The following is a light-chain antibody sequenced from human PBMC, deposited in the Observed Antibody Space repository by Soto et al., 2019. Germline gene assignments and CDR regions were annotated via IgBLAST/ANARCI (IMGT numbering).Light chain of an antibody. CDR2: KAA. Sequence: DVVMTQSPLSLPVTLGQPASISCRSSQSLVYTDGSTHLSWFQQRPGQSPRRLIYKAADRDSGVPDRFSGSGSGTDFTLKISRVEAEDVGIYYCLRGTHWPYTFGQGNKLEIK. CDR1: QSLVYTDGSTH. J-gene: IGKJ2*01. CDR3: LRGTHWPYT. V-gene: IGKV2-30*01.